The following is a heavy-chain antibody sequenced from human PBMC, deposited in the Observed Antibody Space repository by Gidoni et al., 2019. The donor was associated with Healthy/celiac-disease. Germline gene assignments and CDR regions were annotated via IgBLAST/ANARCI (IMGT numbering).Heavy chain of an antibody. D-gene: IGHD2-15*01. J-gene: IGHJ3*02. CDR2: ISGSGGST. V-gene: IGHV3-23*01. CDR1: GFTFSSYA. CDR3: AKDRPPNCSDGSCYQPFDAFDI. Sequence: EVHLLESGGGLVQPGGSLRLSCAASGFTFSSYAMSWVRQAPGKGLEWVSAISGSGGSTYYADSVKGRFTISRDNSKNTLYLQMNILRAEDTAVYYCAKDRPPNCSDGSCYQPFDAFDIWGQGTMVTVSS.